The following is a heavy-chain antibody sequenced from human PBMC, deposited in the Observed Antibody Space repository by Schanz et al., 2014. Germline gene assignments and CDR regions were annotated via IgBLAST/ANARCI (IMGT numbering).Heavy chain of an antibody. Sequence: QVPLVQSGAEVKKPGSSVKVSCKASGGTFSRYAISWVRQAPGQGLEWMGRIIPIFGIANYAQKFQGRVTITADKSTTTAYMELRSLRSEDTAVYYCARPYDSSPPPTFDYWGQGTLVTVSS. CDR1: GGTFSRYA. V-gene: IGHV1-69*04. CDR2: IIPIFGIA. D-gene: IGHD3-22*01. J-gene: IGHJ4*02. CDR3: ARPYDSSPPPTFDY.